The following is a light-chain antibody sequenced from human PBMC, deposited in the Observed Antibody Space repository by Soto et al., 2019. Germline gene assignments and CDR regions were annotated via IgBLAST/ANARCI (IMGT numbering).Light chain of an antibody. CDR2: EVT. V-gene: IGLV2-23*02. Sequence: QSALTQPASVSGSPGQSITISCTGTSSDVGTYNLVSWYQQHPGKAPKLMIYEVTKRPSGVSNRFSGSKSGNTASLTISGLQAEDEADYHCCAHADGTTLLVFGGGTQLTVL. CDR3: CAHADGTTLLV. CDR1: SSDVGTYNL. J-gene: IGLJ2*01.